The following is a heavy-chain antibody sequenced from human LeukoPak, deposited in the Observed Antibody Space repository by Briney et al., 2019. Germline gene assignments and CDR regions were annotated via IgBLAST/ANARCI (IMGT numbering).Heavy chain of an antibody. CDR2: IRYDGSDE. D-gene: IGHD2-21*02. CDR1: GFTFSSYS. Sequence: GGSLRLSFAASGFTFSSYSMNWLRQSPGKGLEWVAFIRYDGSDEFYADSVKGRFTISRDSSKNTLYVQMNGLRDEDTAVYYCAKAYCGGDCYWDYYYGMDVWGQGTTVTVSS. V-gene: IGHV3-30*02. J-gene: IGHJ6*02. CDR3: AKAYCGGDCYWDYYYGMDV.